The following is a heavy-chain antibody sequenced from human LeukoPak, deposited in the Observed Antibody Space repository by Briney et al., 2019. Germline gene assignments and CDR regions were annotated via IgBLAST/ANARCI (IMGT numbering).Heavy chain of an antibody. J-gene: IGHJ4*02. CDR2: ISGTTGYT. CDR1: GSSVSDYY. Sequence: KPGGSLRLSCAASGSSVSDYYMSWIRQTPGKGLEWVSYISGTTGYTNSADSVKGRFTISRDNARSSLYLQMNSLRAEDTAVYYCARETSPNSGNYAYWGQGTLVTVSS. D-gene: IGHD1-26*01. V-gene: IGHV3-11*06. CDR3: ARETSPNSGNYAY.